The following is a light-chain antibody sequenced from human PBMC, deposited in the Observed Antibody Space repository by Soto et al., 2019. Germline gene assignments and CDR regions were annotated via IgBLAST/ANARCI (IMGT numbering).Light chain of an antibody. CDR2: QAS. V-gene: IGKV1-5*03. CDR3: QQYNSYSWT. J-gene: IGKJ1*01. CDR1: QSIGTW. Sequence: DIQMTQSPATLFAYVGDRVTITCWASQSIGTWLAWYQQRPVKAPKLLIYQASTLESGVRPRFSGSGSGTEFTLTISSLQPDDFATYYCQQYNSYSWTFGQGTKLDIK.